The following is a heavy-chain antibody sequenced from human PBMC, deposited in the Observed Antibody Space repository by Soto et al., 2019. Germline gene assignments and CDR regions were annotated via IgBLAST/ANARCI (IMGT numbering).Heavy chain of an antibody. V-gene: IGHV4-31*03. CDR3: AREWGRDGCFDS. CDR1: GGSISSGGYY. J-gene: IGHJ4*02. CDR2: IYYSGST. Sequence: QVQLQESGPGLVKPSQTLSLICTVSGGSISSGGYYWSWIRQHPGKGLEWIGYIYYSGSTYYKPSLKTRFXXXVXXSKNRFSLKLTSVTAADTAVYYCAREWGRDGCFDSWGQGTLVTVSS. D-gene: IGHD6-19*01.